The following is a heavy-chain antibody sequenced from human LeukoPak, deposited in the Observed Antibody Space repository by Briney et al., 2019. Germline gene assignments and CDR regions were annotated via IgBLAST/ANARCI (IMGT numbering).Heavy chain of an antibody. V-gene: IGHV3-43*02. Sequence: PGGSLRLSCAASRFNFDDHVMHWVRQAPGKGLEWVSLIGGGGLGTYYADSVKGRFTISRDNSKNSLYLQINSLRPEDTALYFCTSMGPLDYWGQGTLVTVSS. J-gene: IGHJ4*02. CDR1: RFNFDDHV. CDR2: IGGGGLGT. CDR3: TSMGPLDY. D-gene: IGHD2-8*01.